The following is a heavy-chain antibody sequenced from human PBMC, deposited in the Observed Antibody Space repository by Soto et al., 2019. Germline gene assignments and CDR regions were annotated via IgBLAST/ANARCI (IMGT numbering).Heavy chain of an antibody. V-gene: IGHV3-33*01. CDR3: ARDDLYSSSWYGLLDY. D-gene: IGHD6-13*01. CDR2: IWYDGSDK. Sequence: QVQLVESGGGVVQPGRSLRLSCAASGFTFRSYGMHWVRQAPGKGLEWVAVIWYDGSDKYYADSVKGRFTISRANSKNTLYLQMNSLRSEDTAVYCCARDDLYSSSWYGLLDYWGQGTLVTVSS. CDR1: GFTFRSYG. J-gene: IGHJ4*02.